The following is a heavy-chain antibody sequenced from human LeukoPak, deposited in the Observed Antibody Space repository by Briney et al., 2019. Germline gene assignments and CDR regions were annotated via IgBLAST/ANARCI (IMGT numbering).Heavy chain of an antibody. CDR3: ARAEGAYYYYYMDV. CDR1: GYTFTSYD. J-gene: IGHJ6*03. CDR2: MNPNSGNT. V-gene: IGHV1-8*01. D-gene: IGHD3-16*01. Sequence: ASVKVSCKAFGYTFTSYDINWVRQATGQGLEWMGWMNPNSGNTGYAQKFQGRVTMTRNTSISTAYMELSSLRSEDTAVYYCARAEGAYYYYYMDVWGKGTTVTVSS.